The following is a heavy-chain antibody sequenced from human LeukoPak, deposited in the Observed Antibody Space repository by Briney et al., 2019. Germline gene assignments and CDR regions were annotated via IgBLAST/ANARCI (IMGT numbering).Heavy chain of an antibody. V-gene: IGHV3-53*01. J-gene: IGHJ4*02. CDR1: GFTVSGNY. CDR2: IYSGGTT. Sequence: GGSLRLSCAVSGFTVSGNYMSWVRQAPGKGLEWVSLIYSGGTTYYAGSVKGRFTISRDNSKNKLYLQMNSLRAEDTAVYYCARRAGGYSHPYDYWGQGILVTVSS. D-gene: IGHD4-23*01. CDR3: ARRAGGYSHPYDY.